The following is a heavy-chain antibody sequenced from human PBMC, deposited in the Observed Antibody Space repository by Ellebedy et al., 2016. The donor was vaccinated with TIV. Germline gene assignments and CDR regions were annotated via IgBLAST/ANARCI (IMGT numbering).Heavy chain of an antibody. J-gene: IGHJ6*03. CDR3: ARAVLSSGDYDYYSYYYMDV. CDR2: IYRSGST. CDR1: GGSISSGSYY. Sequence: SETLSLTXTVSGGSISSGSYYWSWIRQPAGKGLEWIGRIYRSGSTNYNPSLKSRVTMPVDTSKNQFSLKLSSLTAADTAVYFCARAVLSSGDYDYYSYYYMDVWGKGTTVTVSS. D-gene: IGHD3-22*01. V-gene: IGHV4-61*02.